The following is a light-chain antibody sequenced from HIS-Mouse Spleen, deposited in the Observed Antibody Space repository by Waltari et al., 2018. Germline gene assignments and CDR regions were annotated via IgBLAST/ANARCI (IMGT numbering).Light chain of an antibody. CDR3: QQLNIYPFT. V-gene: IGKV1-9*01. Sequence: DIQLTQSPSFLSASVGDRVTITCRASQGIRSYLAWYQQNPGKAPKLLIYAASTLQSGVPSRFSGSGSGTEFTLTISSLQPEDFATYYCQQLNIYPFTFGPGTKVDIK. CDR2: AAS. J-gene: IGKJ3*01. CDR1: QGIRSY.